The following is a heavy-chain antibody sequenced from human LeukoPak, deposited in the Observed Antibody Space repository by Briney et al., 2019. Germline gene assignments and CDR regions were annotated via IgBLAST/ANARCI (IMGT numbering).Heavy chain of an antibody. Sequence: QSGGSLRLSCAASGFTFSRNSMNWVRQAPGKGLEWVSAISGSGGSTYYADSVKGRFTISRDNSKNTLYLQMNSLRAEDTAVYYCAKLFGLVHTARGLYYFDYWGQGTLVTVSS. CDR1: GFTFSRNS. CDR3: AKLFGLVHTARGLYYFDY. CDR2: ISGSGGST. J-gene: IGHJ4*02. V-gene: IGHV3-23*01. D-gene: IGHD3/OR15-3a*01.